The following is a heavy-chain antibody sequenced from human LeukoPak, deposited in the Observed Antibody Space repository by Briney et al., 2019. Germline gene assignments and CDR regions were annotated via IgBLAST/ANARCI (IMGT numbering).Heavy chain of an antibody. CDR2: IKYDGSHK. CDR3: ARGGATRGRFEN. J-gene: IGHJ4*02. V-gene: IGHV3-7*01. Sequence: GGSLRLSCAASGFSFSSFWMAWVRQAPGKGLEWVANIKYDGSHKFYVGSVKGRFTISRDNAKNSLYLQMNSLRAEDTAVYYCARGGATRGRFENWGQGNLVTVSS. D-gene: IGHD1-26*01. CDR1: GFSFSSFW.